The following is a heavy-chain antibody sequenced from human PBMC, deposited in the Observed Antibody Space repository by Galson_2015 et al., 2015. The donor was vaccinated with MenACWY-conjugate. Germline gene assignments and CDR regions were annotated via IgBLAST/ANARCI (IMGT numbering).Heavy chain of an antibody. D-gene: IGHD3-3*01. CDR2: INSDGSGT. J-gene: IGHJ4*01. CDR1: GFTASSYW. CDR3: ARDRKEWLFLLEGPFDL. Sequence: SLRLSCAASGFTASSYWMHWVRQAPGKGLMWVSRINSDGSGTSYADSVKGRFTISRDNAKNTLYLQMNSLRVDDTAVYYCARDRKEWLFLLEGPFDLWGTEPWSPSPQ. V-gene: IGHV3-74*01.